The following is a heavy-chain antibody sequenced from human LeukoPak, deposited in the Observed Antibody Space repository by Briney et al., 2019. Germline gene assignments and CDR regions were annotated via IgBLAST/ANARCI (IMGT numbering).Heavy chain of an antibody. D-gene: IGHD4-23*01. V-gene: IGHV1-2*02. CDR1: GYTFTGYY. CDR2: INPNSGDT. J-gene: IGHJ4*02. Sequence: GASVKVSCKASGYTFTGYYMHWVRQAPGQGLEWMGWINPNSGDTNYAQKFQGRVTMTRDTSISTAYMELSRLRSDDTAVYYCARASYGGNSLGFDYWGQGTLVTVSS. CDR3: ARASYGGNSLGFDY.